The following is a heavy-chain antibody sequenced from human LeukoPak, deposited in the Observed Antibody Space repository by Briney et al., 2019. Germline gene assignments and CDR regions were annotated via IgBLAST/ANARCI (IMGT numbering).Heavy chain of an antibody. J-gene: IGHJ3*02. CDR3: ARAGDLYYDSSGYPQGAFDI. CDR2: INHSGST. Sequence: SETLSLTCAVYGGSFSGYYWSWIRQPPGKGLEWIGGINHSGSTNYNPSLKSRVTISVDTSKNQFSLKLSSVTAADTAVYYCARAGDLYYDSSGYPQGAFDIWGQGTMVTVSS. D-gene: IGHD3-22*01. CDR1: GGSFSGYY. V-gene: IGHV4-34*01.